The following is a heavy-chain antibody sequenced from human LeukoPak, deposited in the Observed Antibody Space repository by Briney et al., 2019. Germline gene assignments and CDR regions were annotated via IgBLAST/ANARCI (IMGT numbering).Heavy chain of an antibody. CDR1: GFTFNTYS. D-gene: IGHD3-3*01. V-gene: IGHV3-48*04. CDR3: ARDRVGSADFWSGYYTGTFDY. Sequence: GGSLRLSCEASGFTFNTYSMNWARQAPGKGLEWVSYISSSGTTAIYYADSVKGRFTISRDNAKNSLYLQMNSLRPEDTAVYYCARDRVGSADFWSGYYTGTFDYWGQGTLVTVSS. CDR2: ISSSGTTAI. J-gene: IGHJ4*02.